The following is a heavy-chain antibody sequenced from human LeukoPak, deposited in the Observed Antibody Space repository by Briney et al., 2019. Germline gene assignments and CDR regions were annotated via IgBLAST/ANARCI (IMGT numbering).Heavy chain of an antibody. CDR2: IDTTSEYI. CDR1: GFSFSSYN. Sequence: KSGGSLRLSCAASGFSFSSYNMNWVRQSPGKGLEWVASIDTTSEYIFYTDSLKGRFTISRDNAKNSLYLQMNNLRAEDTAVYYCARADRDSDWCIDDCWGQGTLVTVSS. CDR3: ARADRDSDWCIDDC. D-gene: IGHD6-19*01. J-gene: IGHJ4*02. V-gene: IGHV3-21*01.